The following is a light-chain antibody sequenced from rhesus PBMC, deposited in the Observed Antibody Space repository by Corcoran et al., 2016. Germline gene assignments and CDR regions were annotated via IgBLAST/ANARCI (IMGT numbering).Light chain of an antibody. CDR3: GQRTDIACT. CDR2: QVS. CDR1: LSLIHSNGNTY. J-gene: IGKJ2*01. Sequence: DAVLTQSPLSLSLTPGQPASMFFRPSLSLIHSNGNTYLNWYHQKAGTPPRRLISQVSNRDFGVPDRFSGSGAGTDVTLKISRVEAEDVGVYYCGQRTDIACTFGQGTKGEVK. V-gene: IGKV2-65*01.